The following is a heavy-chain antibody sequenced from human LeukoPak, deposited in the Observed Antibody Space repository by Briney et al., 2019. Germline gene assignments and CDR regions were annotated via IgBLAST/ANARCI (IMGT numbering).Heavy chain of an antibody. D-gene: IGHD4-17*01. CDR3: ATQGSTVTTWDY. CDR1: GFTFSNYW. Sequence: GGSLRLSCAVSGFTFSNYWMSWVRQAPGKGLEWVANIKQDGSEKYYVDSVKGRFTISRDNAKNSLYLQMNSLRAEDTAVYYCATQGSTVTTWDYWGQGTLVTVSS. J-gene: IGHJ4*02. CDR2: IKQDGSEK. V-gene: IGHV3-7*01.